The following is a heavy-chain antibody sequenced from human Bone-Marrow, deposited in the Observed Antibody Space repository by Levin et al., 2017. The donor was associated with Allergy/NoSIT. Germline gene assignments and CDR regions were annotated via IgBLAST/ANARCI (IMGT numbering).Heavy chain of an antibody. CDR1: GFTFDDYA. J-gene: IGHJ6*02. V-gene: IGHV3-9*01. D-gene: IGHD6-13*01. CDR3: AKDQGDDSSPHYDYGMDG. Sequence: SLKISCAASGFTFDDYAMHWVRQAPGKGLEWVSGISWNSGSIGYADSVKGRFTISRDNAKNSLYLQMNSLRAEDTALYYCAKDQGDDSSPHYDYGMDGWGQGTTVTVSS. CDR2: ISWNSGSI.